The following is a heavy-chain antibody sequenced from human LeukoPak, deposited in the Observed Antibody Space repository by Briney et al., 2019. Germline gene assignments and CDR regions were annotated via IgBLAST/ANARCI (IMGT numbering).Heavy chain of an antibody. J-gene: IGHJ4*02. CDR2: INSDGSST. CDR3: AKAPLRYCGGDCYFDY. D-gene: IGHD2-21*02. CDR1: GFTFSSYW. V-gene: IGHV3-74*01. Sequence: GGSLRLSCAASGFTFSSYWMHWVRQAPGKGLVWVSRINSDGSSTSYADSVKGRFTISRDNSKNTLYLQMNSLRAEDTAVYYCAKAPLRYCGGDCYFDYWGQGTLVTVSS.